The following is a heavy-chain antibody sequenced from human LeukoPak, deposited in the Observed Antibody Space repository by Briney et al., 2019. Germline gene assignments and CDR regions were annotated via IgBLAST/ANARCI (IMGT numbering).Heavy chain of an antibody. D-gene: IGHD5-18*01. J-gene: IGHJ4*02. CDR3: ARSADGYTCGHFDF. Sequence: GASVKVSCKASGYTFTAYYMHWVRQAPGQGLEWMGWINPNTGDTNYAQNFQGRVTMIRDTSISTAYMELSSLRSDDTAVYYCARSADGYTCGHFDFWGQGTLVTVSS. CDR1: GYTFTAYY. V-gene: IGHV1-2*02. CDR2: INPNTGDT.